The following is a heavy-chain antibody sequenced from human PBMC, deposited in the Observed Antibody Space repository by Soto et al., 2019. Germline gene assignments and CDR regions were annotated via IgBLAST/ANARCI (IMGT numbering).Heavy chain of an antibody. CDR2: LYWNGDG. Sequence: QITLRESGPTLVNPTQTLTLSCTLSGFSINTGGVGVGWIRQPPGKAPVWLALLYWNGDGGYSPSLRYKLSVTNDASENRVVLTMTHLDPTDTGTYYCAKRRAISNKLFFDHWGQGALVTVSS. D-gene: IGHD4-4*01. CDR1: GFSINTGGVG. V-gene: IGHV2-5*01. CDR3: AKRRAISNKLFFDH. J-gene: IGHJ4*02.